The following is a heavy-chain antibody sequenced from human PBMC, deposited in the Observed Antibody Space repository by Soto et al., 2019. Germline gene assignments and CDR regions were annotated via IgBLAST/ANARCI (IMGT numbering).Heavy chain of an antibody. CDR1: GGSISSSNW. J-gene: IGHJ5*02. CDR2: IYHSGST. Sequence: PSETLSLTCAVSGGSISSSNWWSWVRQPPGKGLEWIGEIYHSGSTNYNPSLKSRVTISVDKSKNQFSLKLSSVTAADTAVYYCARGLVLGYCISTSCPNRWFDPWGQGTLVTVSS. V-gene: IGHV4-4*02. CDR3: ARGLVLGYCISTSCPNRWFDP. D-gene: IGHD2-2*01.